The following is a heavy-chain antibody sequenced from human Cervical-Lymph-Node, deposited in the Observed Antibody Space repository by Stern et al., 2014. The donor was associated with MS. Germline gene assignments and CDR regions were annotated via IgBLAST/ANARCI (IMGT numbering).Heavy chain of an antibody. CDR3: ARARGWWGDSYYFDY. CDR1: GYTFTSYD. J-gene: IGHJ4*02. Sequence: QVQLVQSGAEVKKPGASVKVSCKASGYTFTSYDINWVRQATGKGLEWMGWMNPYSGYTGYAQKFQGRVTMTRNTSISTAYMELSSLRSEDTAVYYCARARGWWGDSYYFDYWGQGTLVTVSS. D-gene: IGHD2-15*01. CDR2: MNPYSGYT. V-gene: IGHV1-8*01.